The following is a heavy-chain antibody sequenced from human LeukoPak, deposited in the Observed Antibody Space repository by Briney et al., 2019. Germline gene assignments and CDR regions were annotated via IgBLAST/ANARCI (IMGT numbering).Heavy chain of an antibody. CDR2: IFHSGTA. CDR1: GYSINSGYF. V-gene: IGHV4-38-2*02. Sequence: PSETLSLTCTVSGYSINSGYFWGWIRQPPGKGLEYIGTIFHSGTAYYNPSLKSRVTISLDTSTNDLSLKLSSVTAADTAVYYCARALRSGSNYFFYGMDVRGKGTTVTVSS. D-gene: IGHD3-10*01. CDR3: ARALRSGSNYFFYGMDV. J-gene: IGHJ6*04.